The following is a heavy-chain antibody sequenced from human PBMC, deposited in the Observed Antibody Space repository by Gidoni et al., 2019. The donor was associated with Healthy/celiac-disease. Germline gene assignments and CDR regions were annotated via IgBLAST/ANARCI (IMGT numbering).Heavy chain of an antibody. J-gene: IGHJ4*02. Sequence: EVQLVESGGVVVQPGGSRRISCADSGLTFDDYAMHWVSQAPGKGLEWVSLISWDGGSTYYADSVKGRFTISRDNSKNSLYLQMNSLRAEDTALYYCAKAQSTGYSSGWYYFDYWGQGTLVTVSS. CDR3: AKAQSTGYSSGWYYFDY. D-gene: IGHD6-19*01. CDR2: ISWDGGST. CDR1: GLTFDDYA. V-gene: IGHV3-43D*03.